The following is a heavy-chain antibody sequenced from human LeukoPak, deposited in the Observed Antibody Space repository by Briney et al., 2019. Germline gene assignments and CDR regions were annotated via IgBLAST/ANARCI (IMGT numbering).Heavy chain of an antibody. CDR1: GGSISSYY. CDR3: AREPLGYCSGGSCLNWFDP. J-gene: IGHJ5*02. CDR2: IYYSGST. Sequence: SETLSLTCTVSGGSISSYYWSWIRQPPGKGLEWIGYIYYSGSTYYNPSLKSRVTISVDTSKNQFSLKLSSVTAADTAVYYCAREPLGYCSGGSCLNWFDPWGQGTLVTVSS. D-gene: IGHD2-15*01. V-gene: IGHV4-59*12.